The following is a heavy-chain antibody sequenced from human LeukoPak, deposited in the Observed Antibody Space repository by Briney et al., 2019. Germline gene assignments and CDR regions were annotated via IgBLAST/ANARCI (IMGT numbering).Heavy chain of an antibody. CDR1: GFTFSSYG. J-gene: IGHJ3*02. V-gene: IGHV3-33*01. CDR3: ARFPRYYYDSSGSPGAFDI. CDR2: IWYDGSNK. Sequence: GGTLRLSCTAYGFTFSSYGMHWVRQAPGKGLEWVAVIWYDGSNKYYADSVKGRSTISRDNSKNTLYLQMNSLRAEDTAVYYCARFPRYYYDSSGSPGAFDIWGQGTMVTVSS. D-gene: IGHD3-22*01.